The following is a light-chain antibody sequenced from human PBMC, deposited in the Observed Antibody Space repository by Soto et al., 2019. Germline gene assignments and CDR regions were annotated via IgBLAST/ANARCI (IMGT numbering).Light chain of an antibody. CDR3: QQYNNWPLT. J-gene: IGKJ4*01. V-gene: IGKV3-15*01. Sequence: ILMTPSPAPLSVSPGERATLSCRASQSVSSNLAWYQQKPGQAPRLLIYGASTRATGIPARFSGSGSGTEFTLTISSLQSEDFAVYSCQQYNNWPLTFGGGNKVDIK. CDR1: QSVSSN. CDR2: GAS.